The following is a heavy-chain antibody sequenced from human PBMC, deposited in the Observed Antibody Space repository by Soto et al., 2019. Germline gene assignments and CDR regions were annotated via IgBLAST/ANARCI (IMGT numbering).Heavy chain of an antibody. V-gene: IGHV4-31*03. D-gene: IGHD3-10*01. Sequence: SETLSLTCTVSGGSISSGGYYWSWIRQHPGKGLEWIGYIYYSGSTYYNPSLKSRVTISVDTSKNQFSLKLSSVTAADTAVYYCARPSNYGSGRYYYYGMDVWAQGTTVTVS. CDR2: IYYSGST. J-gene: IGHJ6*02. CDR3: ARPSNYGSGRYYYYGMDV. CDR1: GGSISSGGYY.